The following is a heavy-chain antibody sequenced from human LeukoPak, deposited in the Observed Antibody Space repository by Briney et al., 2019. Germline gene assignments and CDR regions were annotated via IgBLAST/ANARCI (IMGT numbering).Heavy chain of an antibody. Sequence: GGSLRLSCAASGFTFDNYAMHWVRQAPGKGLEWVSGISWNSGSIGYADSVKGRFTISRDNAKNSPYLQMNSLRAEDTALYYCAKGPIAAAGLFDYWGQGTLVTVSS. CDR2: ISWNSGSI. CDR3: AKGPIAAAGLFDY. V-gene: IGHV3-9*01. CDR1: GFTFDNYA. D-gene: IGHD6-13*01. J-gene: IGHJ4*02.